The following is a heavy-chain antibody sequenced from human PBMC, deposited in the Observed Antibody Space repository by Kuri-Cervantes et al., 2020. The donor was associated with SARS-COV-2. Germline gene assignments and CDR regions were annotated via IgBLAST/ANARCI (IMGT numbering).Heavy chain of an antibody. D-gene: IGHD3-22*01. J-gene: IGHJ4*02. CDR1: GGSISSHY. Sequence: GSLRLSCTVSGGSISSHYWSWIRQPPGKGLEWIGYIYYSGSTNYNPSLKSRVTISVDTSKNQFSLKLSSVTAADTAVYYCARACDGYYYDSSGYYLCYWGQGTLVTVSS. V-gene: IGHV4-59*08. CDR2: IYYSGST. CDR3: ARACDGYYYDSSGYYLCY.